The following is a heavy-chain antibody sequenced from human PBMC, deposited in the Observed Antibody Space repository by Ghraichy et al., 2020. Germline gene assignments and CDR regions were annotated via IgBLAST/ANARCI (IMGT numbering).Heavy chain of an antibody. J-gene: IGHJ4*02. CDR2: FGGDPRIT. CDR1: GFNFRSYA. D-gene: IGHD6-19*01. Sequence: LTCAASGFNFRSYAMRWVRQASGKVLECVTGFGGDPRITYYADSVKGRFTISRDNSRNTLYLQMNGLRVEDTALYYCAKEGQIGVAGFDCWGQGTLVTVS. CDR3: AKEGQIGVAGFDC. V-gene: IGHV3-23*01.